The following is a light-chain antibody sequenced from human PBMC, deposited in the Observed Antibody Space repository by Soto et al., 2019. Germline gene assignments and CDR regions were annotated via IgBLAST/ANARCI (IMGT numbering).Light chain of an antibody. V-gene: IGLV2-14*03. J-gene: IGLJ1*01. CDR1: SSDLGIDNY. CDR2: HVT. CDR3: SSYTDSSNYV. Sequence: QSALTQPASVSGSPGQSITISCTGTSSDLGIDNYVSWYQQQPGKAPKLMIYHVTNRPSGVPNRFSGSRSGNTASLTISGLQDEDEADYYCSSYTDSSNYVFGTGTKLTVL.